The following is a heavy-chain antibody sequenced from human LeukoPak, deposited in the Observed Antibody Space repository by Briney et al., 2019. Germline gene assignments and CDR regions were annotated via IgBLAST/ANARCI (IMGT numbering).Heavy chain of an antibody. CDR2: ISYDGSNK. CDR1: GFTFSSYA. CDR3: ATSGNYYLKY. Sequence: GGSLRPSCAASGFTFSSYAMHWVRQAPGKGLEWVAVISYDGSNKYYADSVKGRFTISRDNAKNALSLQMNSLRGEDTAVYYCATSGNYYLKYWGQGTLVTVSS. D-gene: IGHD1-26*01. V-gene: IGHV3-30-3*01. J-gene: IGHJ4*02.